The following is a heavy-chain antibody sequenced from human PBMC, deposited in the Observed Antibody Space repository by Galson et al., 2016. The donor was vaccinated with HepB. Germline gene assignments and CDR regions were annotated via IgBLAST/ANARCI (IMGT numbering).Heavy chain of an antibody. J-gene: IGHJ6*04. Sequence: SLRLSCAASGFTFRNYGMTRVRQAPGKGLEGVSCISRSGDCTDYADSVKGRFTISRDNSKNTLSLQMNSLTADDTAIYYCVQGSTAPAVWGKGTTVTVSS. CDR3: VQGSTAPAV. CDR2: ISRSGDCT. D-gene: IGHD2-2*01. CDR1: GFTFRNYG. V-gene: IGHV3-23*01.